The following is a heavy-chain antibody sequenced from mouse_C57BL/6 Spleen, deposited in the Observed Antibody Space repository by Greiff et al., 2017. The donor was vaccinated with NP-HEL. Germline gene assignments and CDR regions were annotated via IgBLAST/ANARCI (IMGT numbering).Heavy chain of an antibody. CDR2: INPYNGGT. Sequence: EVQLQQSGPVLVKPGASVKMSCKASGYTFTDYYMNWVKQSHGKSLEWIGVINPYNGGTSYNQKFKGKATLTVDKSSSTAYMELNSLTSEDSAVYYCARSRSGMDYWGQGTSVTVSS. V-gene: IGHV1-19*01. CDR3: ARSRSGMDY. J-gene: IGHJ4*01. CDR1: GYTFTDYY. D-gene: IGHD1-1*01.